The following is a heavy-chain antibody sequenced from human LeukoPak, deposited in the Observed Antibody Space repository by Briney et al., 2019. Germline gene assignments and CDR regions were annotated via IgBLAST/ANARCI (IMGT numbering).Heavy chain of an antibody. CDR2: ISSSSTYI. Sequence: GGSLRLSCAASGFTFSSYNMNWVRQAPGKGLEWVSFISSSSTYIYNADSVKGRFTISRDNAKNSLYLQMNSLRAEDTAVYYCAKGGPVSGNYYFFDYWGQGTLVTVSS. CDR3: AKGGPVSGNYYFFDY. D-gene: IGHD1-26*01. V-gene: IGHV3-21*04. J-gene: IGHJ4*02. CDR1: GFTFSSYN.